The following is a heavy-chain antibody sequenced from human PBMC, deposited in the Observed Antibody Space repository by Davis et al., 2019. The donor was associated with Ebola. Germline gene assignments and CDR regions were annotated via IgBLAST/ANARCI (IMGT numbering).Heavy chain of an antibody. CDR1: GFTLSRYT. J-gene: IGHJ6*02. V-gene: IGHV3-23*01. D-gene: IGHD2-21*01. Sequence: PGGSLRLSCEGSGFTLSRYTMNWVRQAPGKGLQWVSSISGTGGTTWYADSVKGRFIISRDNSQNTVSLQVNNLRDEDAAIYFCVKPACTDTSCGRYYYYGMDVWGQGIPVTVSS. CDR3: VKPACTDTSCGRYYYYGMDV. CDR2: ISGTGGTT.